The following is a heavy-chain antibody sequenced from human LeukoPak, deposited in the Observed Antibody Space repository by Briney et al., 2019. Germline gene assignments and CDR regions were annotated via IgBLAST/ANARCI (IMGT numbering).Heavy chain of an antibody. D-gene: IGHD2-2*01. CDR2: LGRSGEYK. CDR3: VKDRPCETCMPMDA. CDR1: GFSFSSYS. V-gene: IGHV3-23*01. Sequence: GGSLRLSCAASGFSFSSYSMNWVRQAPGKGLEWVAGLGRSGEYKYYADSVKGRFTISRDNSKDTVSLQMNSLRAEDSAIYFCVKDRPCETCMPMDAWGQGTTVTVSS. J-gene: IGHJ6*02.